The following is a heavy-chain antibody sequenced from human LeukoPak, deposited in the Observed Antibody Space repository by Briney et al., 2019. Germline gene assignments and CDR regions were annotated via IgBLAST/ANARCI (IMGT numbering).Heavy chain of an antibody. Sequence: ASVKVSCKASGYTFTSYGISWVRQAPGQGLEWMGWISAYNGNTNYAQKLQGRVTMTTDTSTSTAYMELRSLRSADTAVYYCARAWELLSDHAFDIWGQGTMVTVSS. J-gene: IGHJ3*02. CDR3: ARAWELLSDHAFDI. CDR2: ISAYNGNT. D-gene: IGHD1-26*01. CDR1: GYTFTSYG. V-gene: IGHV1-18*01.